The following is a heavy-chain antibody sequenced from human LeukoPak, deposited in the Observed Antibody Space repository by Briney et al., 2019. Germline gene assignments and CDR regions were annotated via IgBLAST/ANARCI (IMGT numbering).Heavy chain of an antibody. Sequence: SETLSLTCTVSGGSISSYYWSWIRQPPGKGLEWIGYIYQNGNTYYNPSLKSRVTISVDRSKNQFSLNLSSVTAADTAVYYCGRGGIAAAASGIDYWGQGTLVAVSS. V-gene: IGHV4-59*12. J-gene: IGHJ4*02. CDR2: IYQNGNT. CDR1: GGSISSYY. CDR3: GRGGIAAAASGIDY. D-gene: IGHD6-13*01.